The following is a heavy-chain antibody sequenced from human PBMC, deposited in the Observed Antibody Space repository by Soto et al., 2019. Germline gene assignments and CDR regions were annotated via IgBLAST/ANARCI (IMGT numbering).Heavy chain of an antibody. CDR3: ARYYSNYGPFDY. V-gene: IGHV3-48*01. CDR1: GFTLSRYS. J-gene: IGHJ4*02. D-gene: IGHD4-4*01. CDR2: ISSSSSTI. Sequence: ARGALRLPCAGSGFTLSRYSNNLGRQATGKGLEWVSYISSSSSTIYYADSVKGRFTISRDNAKNSLYLQMNSLRAEDTAVYYCARYYSNYGPFDYWGQGTLVTVSS.